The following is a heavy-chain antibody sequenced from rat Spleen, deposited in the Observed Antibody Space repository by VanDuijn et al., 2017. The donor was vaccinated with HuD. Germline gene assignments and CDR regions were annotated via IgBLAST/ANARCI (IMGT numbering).Heavy chain of an antibody. V-gene: IGHV2-47*01. CDR3: ARKSGEGVMDA. CDR2: IWSNGGT. D-gene: IGHD1-1*01. J-gene: IGHJ4*01. CDR1: GFSLTSYH. Sequence: QVQLKESGPGLVQPSQTLSLTCTVSGFSLTSYHVHWIRQPPGKGLEWMGVIWSNGGTDYNSAIKSRLSISRDTSKIQVFLKMNSLQTEDTAMYFCARKSGEGVMDAWGQGASVTVSS.